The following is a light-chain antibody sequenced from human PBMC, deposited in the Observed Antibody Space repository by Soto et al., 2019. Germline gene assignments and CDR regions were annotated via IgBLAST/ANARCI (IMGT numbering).Light chain of an antibody. Sequence: EIVLTQSPGTLSLSPGARATLSCRASQALYKSYLAWYQQRPGQAPRLLIYGASSRATGIPDRFSGRGSGTDFTLIISRLGPEDFALYYCHQRQSWPRTFGQGTKVDIK. CDR2: GAS. J-gene: IGKJ1*01. CDR1: QALYKSY. V-gene: IGKV3-20*01. CDR3: HQRQSWPRT.